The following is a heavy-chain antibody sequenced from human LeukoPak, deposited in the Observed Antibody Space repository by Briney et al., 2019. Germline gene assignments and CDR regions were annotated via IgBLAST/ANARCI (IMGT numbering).Heavy chain of an antibody. J-gene: IGHJ5*02. CDR1: GFTFTPYW. CDR2: INNDGSST. D-gene: IGHD7-27*01. CDR3: ATDPNWGMHH. V-gene: IGHV3-74*01. Sequence: GGSLRLSCAASGFTFTPYWMHWVRQAPGKGLVWVARINNDGSSTNYADSVKGRFTISRDNSKNTLYLQMNSLRAEDTAVYYCATDPNWGMHHWGRGVLVTVSS.